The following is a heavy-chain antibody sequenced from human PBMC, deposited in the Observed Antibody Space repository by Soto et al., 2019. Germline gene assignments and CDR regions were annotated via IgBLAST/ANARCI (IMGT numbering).Heavy chain of an antibody. D-gene: IGHD6-13*01. J-gene: IGHJ4*02. CDR3: AKYTTRERQLSVDY. V-gene: IGHV1-18*01. Sequence: QLVQSGAEVKEPGASVKISCKTSGYTFTSYGISWVRQAPGQGLEWMGWINTFSGNTNYAQKYQGRVTMTTDTSTRTAYMELRSLRSDDTATYYCAKYTTRERQLSVDYWGQGTLVTVSS. CDR1: GYTFTSYG. CDR2: INTFSGNT.